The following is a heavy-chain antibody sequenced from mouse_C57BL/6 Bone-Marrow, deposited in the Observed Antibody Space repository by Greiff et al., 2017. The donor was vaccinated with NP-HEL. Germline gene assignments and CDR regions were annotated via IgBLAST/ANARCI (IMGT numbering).Heavy chain of an antibody. CDR1: GYTFTDYN. Sequence: VQLKQSGPELVKPGASVKIPCKASGYTFTDYNMDWVKQSHGKSLEWIGDINPNNGGTIYNQKFKGKATLTVDKSSSTAYMELRSLTSEDTAVYYCARYGSSYGDAMDYWGQGTSVTVSS. J-gene: IGHJ4*01. V-gene: IGHV1-18*01. CDR3: ARYGSSYGDAMDY. D-gene: IGHD1-1*01. CDR2: INPNNGGT.